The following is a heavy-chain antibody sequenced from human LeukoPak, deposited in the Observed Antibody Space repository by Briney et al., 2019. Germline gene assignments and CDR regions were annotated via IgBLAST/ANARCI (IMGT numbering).Heavy chain of an antibody. Sequence: SETLSLTCTVSGGSISISSGGYYWSWIRQHPGKGLEWIGYIYYSGSTNYNPSLKSRVTISVDTSKNQFSLKLSSVTAADTAVYYCARVGGYCSGGSCYSNFDYWGQGTLVTVSS. D-gene: IGHD2-15*01. CDR2: IYYSGST. CDR1: GGSISISSGGYY. CDR3: ARVGGYCSGGSCYSNFDY. J-gene: IGHJ4*02. V-gene: IGHV4-61*08.